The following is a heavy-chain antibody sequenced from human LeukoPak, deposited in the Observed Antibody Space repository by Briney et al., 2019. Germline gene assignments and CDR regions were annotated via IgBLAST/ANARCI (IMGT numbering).Heavy chain of an antibody. J-gene: IGHJ6*03. CDR2: IKQDGSEK. CDR3: ARDPVHSSGWFAVSYYYMDV. CDR1: GFTFSRHW. D-gene: IGHD6-19*01. V-gene: IGHV3-7*01. Sequence: GGSLRLSCAASGFTFSRHWMSWVRQAPGKGLEWVANIKQDGSEKFYVDSVKGRFTISRDNAKNSLYLQMNSLRVEDTAVYYCARDPVHSSGWFAVSYYYMDVWGKGTTVAVSS.